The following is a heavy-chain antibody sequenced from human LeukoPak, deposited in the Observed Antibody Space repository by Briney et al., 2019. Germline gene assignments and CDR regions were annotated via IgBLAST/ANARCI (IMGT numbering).Heavy chain of an antibody. CDR1: GYSFTSHW. V-gene: IGHV5-51*01. CDR3: ARQRSSGYFYYYYYGMDV. J-gene: IGHJ6*02. Sequence: GESLKISCKGSGYSFTSHWIGWVRQMPGKGLEWMGIISGDESDTRYSPSFQGQVTISADKSISTAYLQWSSLKASDTAMYYCARQRSSGYFYYYYYGMDVWGQGTTVTVSS. D-gene: IGHD3-22*01. CDR2: ISGDESDT.